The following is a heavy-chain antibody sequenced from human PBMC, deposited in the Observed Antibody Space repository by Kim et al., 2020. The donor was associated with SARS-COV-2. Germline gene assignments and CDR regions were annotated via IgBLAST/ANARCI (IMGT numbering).Heavy chain of an antibody. V-gene: IGHV5-51*01. CDR1: GYSFTSYW. J-gene: IGHJ4*02. D-gene: IGHD6-13*01. Sequence: GESLKISCKGSGYSFTSYWIGWVRQMPGKGLEWMGIIYPGDSDTRYSPSFQGQVTISADKSISTAYLQWSSLKASDTAMYYCARFRGPPGTGAGPLTTPPPPDYWGQGTLVTVSS. CDR3: ARFRGPPGTGAGPLTTPPPPDY. CDR2: IYPGDSDT.